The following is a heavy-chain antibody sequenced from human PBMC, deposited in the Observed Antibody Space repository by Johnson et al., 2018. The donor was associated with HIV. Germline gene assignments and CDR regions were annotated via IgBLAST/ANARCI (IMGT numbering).Heavy chain of an antibody. D-gene: IGHD5-24*01. Sequence: QVQLVESGGGVVQPGRSLRLSCAASGFTFSSYAMHWVRQAPGKGLEWVAVISYDGSNKYYADSVKGRFTISRDNSKNTLYLQMNSLRGEDTAIYYCAKAPGWLLDAFDMWGQGTMVTVSS. CDR3: AKAPGWLLDAFDM. J-gene: IGHJ3*02. CDR2: ISYDGSNK. V-gene: IGHV3-30*04. CDR1: GFTFSSYA.